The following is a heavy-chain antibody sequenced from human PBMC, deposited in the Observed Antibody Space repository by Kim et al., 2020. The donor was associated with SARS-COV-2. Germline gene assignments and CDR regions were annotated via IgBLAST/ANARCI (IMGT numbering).Heavy chain of an antibody. CDR2: IYPRDSNT. V-gene: IGHV5-51*01. CDR1: RDSFNIHW. Sequence: GESLKISCTVSRDSFNIHWIALVRQMPGKGLEWMGIIYPRDSNTTYSPSFQGLVTISADKSINTAYLQWTSLKASDTATYYCASQYRSTAQFDYWGQGTPVTVYS. CDR3: ASQYRSTAQFDY. D-gene: IGHD1-1*01. J-gene: IGHJ4*02.